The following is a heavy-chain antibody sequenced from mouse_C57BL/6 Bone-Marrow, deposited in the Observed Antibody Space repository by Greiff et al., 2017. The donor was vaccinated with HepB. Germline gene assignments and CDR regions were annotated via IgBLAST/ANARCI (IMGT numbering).Heavy chain of an antibody. D-gene: IGHD2-1*01. CDR2: ISYDGSN. Sequence: EVQLQESGPGLVKPSQSLSLTCSVTGYSITSGYYWNWIRQFPGNKLEWTGYISYDGSNNYNPSLKNRISITRDTSKNQFFLKLNSVTTEDTATYYCASFYYGNDYWGQGTTLTVSS. CDR3: ASFYYGNDY. V-gene: IGHV3-6*01. J-gene: IGHJ2*01. CDR1: GYSITSGYY.